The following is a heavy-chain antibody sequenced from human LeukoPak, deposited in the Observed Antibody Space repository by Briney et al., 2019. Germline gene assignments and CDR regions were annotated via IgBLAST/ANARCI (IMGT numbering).Heavy chain of an antibody. D-gene: IGHD4-23*01. Sequence: GGSLRLSCAASGFTFSSYGMHWVRQAPGKGLEWVAVIWYDGSNKYYADSVKGRFTISRDNSKNTLYLQMNSLRAEDTAVYYCARPRTHLKSYGGGFDYWGQGTLVTVSS. J-gene: IGHJ4*02. CDR1: GFTFSSYG. V-gene: IGHV3-33*01. CDR3: ARPRTHLKSYGGGFDY. CDR2: IWYDGSNK.